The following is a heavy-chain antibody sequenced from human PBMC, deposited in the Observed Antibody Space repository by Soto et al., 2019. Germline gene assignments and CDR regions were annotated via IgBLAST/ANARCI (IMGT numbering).Heavy chain of an antibody. CDR3: ARPRRELISSYYFDY. CDR1: GFTFSSYG. D-gene: IGHD1-26*01. Sequence: GGSLRLSCAASGFTFSSYGMHWVRQAPGKGLEWVAVIWYDGSNKYYADSVKGRFTISRDNSKNTLYLQMNSLRAEDTAVYYCARPRRELISSYYFDYWGQGTLVTVSS. CDR2: IWYDGSNK. J-gene: IGHJ4*02. V-gene: IGHV3-33*01.